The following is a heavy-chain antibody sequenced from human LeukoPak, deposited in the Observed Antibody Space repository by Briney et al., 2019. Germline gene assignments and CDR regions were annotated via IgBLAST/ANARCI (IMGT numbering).Heavy chain of an antibody. CDR3: AKDGYSYEHFDL. J-gene: IGHJ2*01. CDR1: GFTFSDYY. D-gene: IGHD5-18*01. CDR2: ISSSGSTI. Sequence: GGSLRLSCAASGFTFSDYYMSWIRQAPGKGLEWVSYISSSGSTIYYADSVKGRFTISRDNSKNTLYLQMNSLRAEDTAVYYCAKDGYSYEHFDLWGRGTLVTVSS. V-gene: IGHV3-11*01.